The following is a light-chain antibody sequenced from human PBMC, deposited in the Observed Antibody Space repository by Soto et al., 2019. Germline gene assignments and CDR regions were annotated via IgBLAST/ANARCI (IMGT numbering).Light chain of an antibody. Sequence: QSVLTQTPSASGTPGQRVSISCSGSSPNIGINTVNWYQQLPGTAPKLLIHSNGQRPSGVPDRFSGSKSGTSASLAITGLQSEDEADYYCAAWDDRLNGWVFGGGTKLTVL. V-gene: IGLV1-44*01. CDR1: SPNIGINT. CDR2: SNG. CDR3: AAWDDRLNGWV. J-gene: IGLJ3*02.